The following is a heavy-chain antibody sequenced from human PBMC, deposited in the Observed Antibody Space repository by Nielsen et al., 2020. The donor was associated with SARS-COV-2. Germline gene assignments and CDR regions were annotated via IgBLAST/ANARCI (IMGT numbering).Heavy chain of an antibody. D-gene: IGHD1-26*01. CDR2: INPSGGST. CDR1: GYTFTSYY. J-gene: IGHJ3*02. CDR3: AKGCIVGALDDAFDI. V-gene: IGHV1-46*01. Sequence: ASVKVSCKASGYTFTSYYMHWVRQAPGQGLEWMGIINPSGGSTSYAQKFQGRVTMTRDTSTSTVYMELSSLRSEDTAVYYCAKGCIVGALDDAFDIWGQGTMVTVSS.